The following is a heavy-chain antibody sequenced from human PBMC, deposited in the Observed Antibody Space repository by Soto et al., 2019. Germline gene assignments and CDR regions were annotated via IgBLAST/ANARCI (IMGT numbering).Heavy chain of an antibody. Sequence: EVQLVESGGGLVQPGGSLRLSCAASGFIFSTYWMSWVRQAPGKGLEWVANIKQEGSEMYYVDSVKGRFTISRDNAKNSLYLQMNSLRGEDTAVYYCARQGRGRCSWDFDLWGRGTQVTVSS. D-gene: IGHD3-10*02. CDR3: ARQGRGRCSWDFDL. V-gene: IGHV3-7*01. J-gene: IGHJ2*01. CDR2: IKQEGSEM. CDR1: GFIFSTYW.